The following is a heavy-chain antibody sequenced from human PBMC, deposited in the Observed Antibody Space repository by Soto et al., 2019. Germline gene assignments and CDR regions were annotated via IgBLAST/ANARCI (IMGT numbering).Heavy chain of an antibody. J-gene: IGHJ3*02. CDR1: GYTFINYY. V-gene: IGHV1-46*01. CDR3: AREMWMVRRNAPFDI. CDR2: INPNGGST. Sequence: QVQLVQSGAEVKKPGASVKVSCKASGYTFINYYMHWVRQAPGQGLEWMGIINPNGGSTTYAQKFQCRVTLTRDTSTNTVNMELSSLRSEDTAVYYCAREMWMVRRNAPFDIWGQGTMVTVSS. D-gene: IGHD2-8*01.